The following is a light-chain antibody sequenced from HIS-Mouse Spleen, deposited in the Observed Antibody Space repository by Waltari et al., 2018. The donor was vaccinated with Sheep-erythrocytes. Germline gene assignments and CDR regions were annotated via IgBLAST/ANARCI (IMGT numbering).Light chain of an antibody. J-gene: IGLJ1*01. CDR2: DVS. CDR3: CSYAGSYNHV. V-gene: IGLV2-11*01. Sequence: QSALTQPRSVSGSPGQSVPIPCTGTSSDVAGSNYVSWYQQHPGKAPKLMIYDVSKRPSGVPDRFSGSKSGNTASLTISGLQAEDEADYYCCSYAGSYNHVFATGTKVTVL. CDR1: SSDVAGSNY.